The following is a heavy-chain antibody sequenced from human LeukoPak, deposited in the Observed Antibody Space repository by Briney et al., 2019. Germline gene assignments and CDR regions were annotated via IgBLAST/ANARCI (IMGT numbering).Heavy chain of an antibody. Sequence: PGGSLRLSCVACGFSFSDYYMSWIRQAPGREPEWISYISGSGSDLYYTDSVKGRFTISRDNANNSLYLQMNSLRAEDTAVYYCARSIGYYYTMDVWGQGTTVTVSS. CDR3: ARSIGYYYTMDV. D-gene: IGHD3-22*01. V-gene: IGHV3-11*01. CDR2: ISGSGSDL. J-gene: IGHJ6*02. CDR1: GFSFSDYY.